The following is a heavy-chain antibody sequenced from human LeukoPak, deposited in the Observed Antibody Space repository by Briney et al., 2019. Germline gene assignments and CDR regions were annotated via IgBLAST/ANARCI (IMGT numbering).Heavy chain of an antibody. CDR2: INPNSGGT. CDR3: ARLGYSSSDYYYYYYMDV. Sequence: ASVKVSCKASGYTFTGYYMHWVRQAPGQGLEWMGWINPNSGGTNCAQKFQGRITLTRDTSISTAYMELSRLRSDDTAVYYCARLGYSSSDYYYYYYMDVWGKGTTVTVSS. D-gene: IGHD6-6*01. V-gene: IGHV1-2*02. CDR1: GYTFTGYY. J-gene: IGHJ6*03.